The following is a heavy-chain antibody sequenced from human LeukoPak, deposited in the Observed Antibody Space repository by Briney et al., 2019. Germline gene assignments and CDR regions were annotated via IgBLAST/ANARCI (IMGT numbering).Heavy chain of an antibody. CDR1: GFTFDDYA. CDR3: AKYSDSTGAHYFDY. Sequence: GGSLRLSCAASGFTFDDYAMHWVRQAPGKGLEWVSGISWNSGSIGYADSVKGRFTISRDNAKNSLYLQMNSLRVEDTALYYCAKYSDSTGAHYFDYWGQGTLVTVSS. D-gene: IGHD3-22*01. CDR2: ISWNSGSI. V-gene: IGHV3-9*01. J-gene: IGHJ4*02.